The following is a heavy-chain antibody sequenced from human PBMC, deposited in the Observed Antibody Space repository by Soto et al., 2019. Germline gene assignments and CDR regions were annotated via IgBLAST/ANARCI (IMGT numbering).Heavy chain of an antibody. CDR3: ARESGGSGYLDY. D-gene: IGHD3-3*01. V-gene: IGHV3-33*01. CDR2: IWYDGSNK. CDR1: GFTFSSYG. J-gene: IGHJ4*02. Sequence: GGSLRLSCAASGFTFSSYGMHWVRQAPGKGLEWVAVIWYDGSNKYYADSVKGRFTISRDNSKNTLYLQMNSLRAEDTAVYYCARESGGSGYLDYWGQGTPVTVSS.